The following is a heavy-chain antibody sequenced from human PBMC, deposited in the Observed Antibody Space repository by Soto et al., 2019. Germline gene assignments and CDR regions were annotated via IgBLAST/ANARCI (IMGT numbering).Heavy chain of an antibody. CDR2: IIPIFGTA. D-gene: IGHD3-22*01. CDR1: GGTFSSYA. V-gene: IGHV1-69*14. CDR3: AKRDSYDSSGLTPIDY. J-gene: IGHJ4*02. Sequence: QVQLVQSGAEVKKPGSSVKVSCKASGGTFSSYAISWVRQAPGQGLEWMGGIIPIFGTANYAQKFQGRVTFPGDKPTSTAYRELSSVRCENPAVYYWAKRDSYDSSGLTPIDYGGRGPLVTVSS.